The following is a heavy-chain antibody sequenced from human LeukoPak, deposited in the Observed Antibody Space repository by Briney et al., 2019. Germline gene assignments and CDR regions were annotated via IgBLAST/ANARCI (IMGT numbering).Heavy chain of an antibody. CDR3: ARGLRFDY. V-gene: IGHV3-11*04. Sequence: GGSLRLSCAASGFTFSDYYMSWIRQAPGKGLEWVSYIGTSDDTVYYADSVKGRFTISRDNSKNSVFLQMKSLRGEDTARYYCARGLRFDYWGQGALVTVSS. CDR1: GFTFSDYY. CDR2: IGTSDDTV. J-gene: IGHJ4*02.